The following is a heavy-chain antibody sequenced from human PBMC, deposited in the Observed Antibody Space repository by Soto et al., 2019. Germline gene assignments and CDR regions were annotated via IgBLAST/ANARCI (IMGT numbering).Heavy chain of an antibody. CDR2: INPTGGST. V-gene: IGHV1-46*01. J-gene: IGHJ6*02. Sequence: QVQLVQSGAEVKKPGASVKVSCKASGYTFTSYYIHCVRQAPGQGLEWMGVINPTGGSTSYAQKFQDRVTMTRDTSTSTVYMELSSLRSEDKAVYYCARVRGGELYDGMDVWGQGTTVTVSS. CDR1: GYTFTSYY. D-gene: IGHD3-10*01. CDR3: ARVRGGELYDGMDV.